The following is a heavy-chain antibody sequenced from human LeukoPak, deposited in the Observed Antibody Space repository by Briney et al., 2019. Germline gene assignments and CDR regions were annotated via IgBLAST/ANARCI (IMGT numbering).Heavy chain of an antibody. D-gene: IGHD5-12*01. CDR3: ARGRFSGYGAD. J-gene: IGHJ4*02. CDR2: INPNSGGK. CDR1: GYTFTDYF. V-gene: IGHV1-2*02. Sequence: ASVKLSCKASGYTFTDYFMHWVRQAPGQGLEWMGWINPNSGGKNFAQKFQGRFTMTRDTSISTAYMELSSLTSDDTAVYYCARGRFSGYGADWGQGTLVTVSS.